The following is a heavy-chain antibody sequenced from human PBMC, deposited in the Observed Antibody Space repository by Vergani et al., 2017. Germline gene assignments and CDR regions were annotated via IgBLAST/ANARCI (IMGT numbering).Heavy chain of an antibody. Sequence: VQLVESGAEVKKPGSSVKVSCKASGGTFSSYAISWVRQAPGQGLEWMGRIIPIFGTANYAQKFQGRVTITADESTSTAYMELSSLRSEDTAVYYCARVGGSAAAGTFFLDPWGQGTLVTVSS. V-gene: IGHV1-69*18. CDR1: GGTFSSYA. CDR3: ARVGGSAAAGTFFLDP. CDR2: IIPIFGTA. J-gene: IGHJ5*02. D-gene: IGHD6-13*01.